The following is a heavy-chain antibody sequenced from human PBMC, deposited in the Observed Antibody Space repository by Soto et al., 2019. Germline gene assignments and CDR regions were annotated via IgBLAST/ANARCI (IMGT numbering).Heavy chain of an antibody. J-gene: IGHJ1*01. CDR1: GYTFTSHE. CDR3: VKKYCEMDTCHWALQH. Sequence: GASVKVSCKACGYTFTSHEIYWVRQATGQGLEWMGWVSPNSGNTGYAQKFQGRVTMTRNTSISTAYMELSSLKSEETAVYYCVKKYCEMDTCHWALQHWGQGTLVTVSS. CDR2: VSPNSGNT. V-gene: IGHV1-8*01. D-gene: IGHD2-21*01.